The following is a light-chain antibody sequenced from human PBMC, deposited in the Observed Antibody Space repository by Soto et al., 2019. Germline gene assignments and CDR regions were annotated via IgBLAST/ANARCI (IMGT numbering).Light chain of an antibody. CDR1: QSFSSSY. CDR3: QQYGTSIT. V-gene: IGKV3-20*01. Sequence: EIVLTQSPGTLSLSPGERATLSCRASQSFSSSYLAWYQQKPGQAPRLLIYGASSRATGIPDRFSGSGSATAFTLTSSTLEPEDFAVYYCQQYGTSITFGQGTRLE. CDR2: GAS. J-gene: IGKJ5*01.